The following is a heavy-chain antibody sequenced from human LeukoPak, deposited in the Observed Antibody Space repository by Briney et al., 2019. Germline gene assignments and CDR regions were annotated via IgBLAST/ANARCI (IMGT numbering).Heavy chain of an antibody. CDR1: GFTFSSYW. D-gene: IGHD3-22*01. J-gene: IGHJ6*02. CDR2: IKQDGSEK. CDR3: ARDRYYDLYYYGMDV. V-gene: IGHV3-7*01. Sequence: GGSLRLSCAASGFTFSSYWMSWVRQAPGKGLEWVANIKQDGSEKYYVDSVKGRFTISRDNAKNSLYLQMNSLRAEDTAVYYCARDRYYDLYYYGMDVWGQGTTVIVSS.